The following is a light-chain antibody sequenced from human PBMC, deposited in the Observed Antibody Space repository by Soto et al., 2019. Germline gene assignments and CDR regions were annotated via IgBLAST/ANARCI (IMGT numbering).Light chain of an antibody. CDR1: KSVSNN. CDR2: GAA. V-gene: IGKV3-15*01. Sequence: ETVMTQSPATLSESQGERATLSCRASKSVSNNLAWYQQKPGQAPRLLIYGAAARATGIPARFSGSGFGTEFTLTISSLQSEDSAVSYCQHYNEWHLTFGGGTKVEIK. CDR3: QHYNEWHLT. J-gene: IGKJ4*01.